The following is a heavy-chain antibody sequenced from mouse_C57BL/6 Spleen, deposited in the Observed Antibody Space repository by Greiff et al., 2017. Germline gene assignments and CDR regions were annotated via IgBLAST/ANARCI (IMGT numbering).Heavy chain of an antibody. CDR2: INPSTGGT. CDR1: GYSFTGYY. CDR3: ARLRSYAMDY. V-gene: IGHV1-42*01. Sequence: VQLQQSGPELVKPGASVKISCKASGYSFTGYYMNWVKQSPEKSLEWIGEINPSTGGTTYNQKFKAKATLTVDKSSSTAYMQLKSLTSEDSAVYYCARLRSYAMDYWGQGTSVTVSS. J-gene: IGHJ4*01. D-gene: IGHD2-12*01.